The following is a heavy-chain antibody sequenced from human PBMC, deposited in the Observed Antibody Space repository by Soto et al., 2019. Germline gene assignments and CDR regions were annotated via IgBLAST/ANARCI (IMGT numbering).Heavy chain of an antibody. CDR3: AADRYCSGGSCYPALFDP. D-gene: IGHD2-15*01. J-gene: IGHJ5*02. V-gene: IGHV1-58*01. CDR2: IVVGSDNT. Sequence: ASVKVSCKAPGFTFTSSAVQWVRQARGQRLERIGWIVVGSDNTNYAQKFQERVTITRDMSTSTAYMELSSLRSEDTAVYYCAADRYCSGGSCYPALFDPWGQGTLVTVSS. CDR1: GFTFTSSA.